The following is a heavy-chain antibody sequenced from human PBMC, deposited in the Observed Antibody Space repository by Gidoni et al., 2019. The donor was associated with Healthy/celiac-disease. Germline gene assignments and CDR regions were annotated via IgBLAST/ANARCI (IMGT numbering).Heavy chain of an antibody. Sequence: QLQLQQSGSALVKTSQTISPTSAVAAGSTSSGGYSWSWIRQPPGKGLEWIGYINHSGSTNYNPSLKSRVTISVDRSKNQFSLKLSSVTAADTAVCYCATRVDTAMARGAFDIWGQGTMVTVSS. CDR1: AGSTSSGGYS. D-gene: IGHD5-18*01. V-gene: IGHV4-30-2*01. CDR3: ATRVDTAMARGAFDI. CDR2: INHSGST. J-gene: IGHJ3*02.